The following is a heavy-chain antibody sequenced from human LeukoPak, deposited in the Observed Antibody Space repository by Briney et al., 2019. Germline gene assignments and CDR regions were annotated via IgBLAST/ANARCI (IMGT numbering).Heavy chain of an antibody. CDR3: ARERKRRDGYNYGFNY. CDR2: IYYSGST. Sequence: SETLSLTCTVSGGSISSSSYYWGWIRQPPGTGLEWLGSIYYSGSTYYNPSLKSRVTISVDTSKNQFSLKLSSVTAADTAVYYCARERKRRDGYNYGFNYWGQGTLVTVSS. CDR1: GGSISSSSYY. J-gene: IGHJ4*02. V-gene: IGHV4-39*02. D-gene: IGHD5-24*01.